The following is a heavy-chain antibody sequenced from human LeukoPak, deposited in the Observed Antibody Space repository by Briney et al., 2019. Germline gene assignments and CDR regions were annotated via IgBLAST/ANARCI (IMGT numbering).Heavy chain of an antibody. J-gene: IGHJ4*02. CDR3: ARRRGWKPQLVYFDY. CDR2: LYHSGTP. D-gene: IGHD6-13*01. CDR1: GGSISSYY. V-gene: IGHV4-59*08. Sequence: SESLCLSCTVSGGSISSYYWSWVRQSPGKGLEWIGYLYHSGTPTYNASFMSRVSISADTSKNQFFLDLNSTTAADTAVYYCARRRGWKPQLVYFDYWGEGVLATVSS.